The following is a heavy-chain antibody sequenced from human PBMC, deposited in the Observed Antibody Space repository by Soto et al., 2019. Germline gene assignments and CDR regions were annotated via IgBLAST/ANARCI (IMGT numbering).Heavy chain of an antibody. V-gene: IGHV4-59*01. J-gene: IGHJ1*01. CDR1: GGSISTYY. CDR2: IYYSGST. D-gene: IGHD3-22*01. CDR3: ARFDSSLSPFKV. Sequence: SETLSLTCTVSGGSISTYYWSWIRQPPGKGLEWIGYIYYSGSTNYNPSLKSRVTISVDTSKNQFSLKLTSVTAADTAVYYCARFDSSLSPFKVWAQGTLVTVSS.